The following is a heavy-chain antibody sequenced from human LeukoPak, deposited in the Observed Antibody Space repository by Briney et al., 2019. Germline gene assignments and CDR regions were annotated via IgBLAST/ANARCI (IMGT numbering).Heavy chain of an antibody. CDR1: GDSVSSNSAA. J-gene: IGHJ3*02. V-gene: IGHV6-1*01. Sequence: SQTLSLTCAISGDSVSSNSAAWNWIRQSPSKGLEWLGRTYYRSKWYNDYAVSVKSRITINPDTSKNQFSLQLNSVTPEDTAVYYCARDLTQGIQLWLGAFDIWGQGTMVTVSS. D-gene: IGHD5-18*01. CDR3: ARDLTQGIQLWLGAFDI. CDR2: TYYRSKWYN.